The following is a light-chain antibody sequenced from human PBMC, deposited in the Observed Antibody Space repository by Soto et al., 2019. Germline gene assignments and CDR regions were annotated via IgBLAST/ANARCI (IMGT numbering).Light chain of an antibody. CDR3: QQFYSAPIT. J-gene: IGKJ5*01. V-gene: IGKV3-11*01. CDR2: DAS. CDR1: QSVSSY. Sequence: EIVLTQSPATLSLSPGERATLSCRASQSVSSYLAWYQQKPGQAPRLLIYDASNRATGIPARFSGSGSGTDFTLTITSLQPEDFATYYCQQFYSAPITFGQGTRLE.